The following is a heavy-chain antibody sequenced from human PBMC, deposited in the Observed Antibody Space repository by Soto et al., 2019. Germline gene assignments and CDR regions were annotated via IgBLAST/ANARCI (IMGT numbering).Heavy chain of an antibody. Sequence: EVQLVESGGGLVQPGGSLRLSCAASEFTFSSYWMSWVRQPPGKGLEWVAIIKQDGSEKYYVDSVKGRFTISRDNAGNSLYLQMDRLRADDTAVYYCARALYRGPFNYWGQGTLVTVSS. CDR3: ARALYRGPFNY. D-gene: IGHD2-15*01. V-gene: IGHV3-7*05. CDR2: IKQDGSEK. CDR1: EFTFSSYW. J-gene: IGHJ4*02.